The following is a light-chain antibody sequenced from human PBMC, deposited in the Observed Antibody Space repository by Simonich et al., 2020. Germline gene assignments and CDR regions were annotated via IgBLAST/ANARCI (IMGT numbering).Light chain of an antibody. J-gene: IGLJ3*02. CDR1: RSDVGGYNY. Sequence: QSALTQPASVSGSPGQSITISCTGTRSDVGGYNYVSWYQQHPAKAPKLMIYDVSNRPSGVSNRFSGSKSGNTASLTISGLQAEDEADYYCSSYTSSSTWVFGGGTKLTVL. V-gene: IGLV2-14*03. CDR2: DVS. CDR3: SSYTSSSTWV.